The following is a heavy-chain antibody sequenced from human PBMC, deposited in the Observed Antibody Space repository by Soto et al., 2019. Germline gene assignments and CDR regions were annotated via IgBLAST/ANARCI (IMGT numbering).Heavy chain of an antibody. CDR2: ISGSGGST. D-gene: IGHD3-22*01. CDR3: AKATYYYDSSGYFPFDY. J-gene: IGHJ4*02. CDR1: GFTFSSYA. Sequence: GGSLRLSCAASGFTFSSYAMSWVRQAPGKGLGWVSTISGSGGSTYYADSVKGRFTISRDNSKNTLYLQMNSLRAEDTAVYYCAKATYYYDSSGYFPFDYWGQGTLVTVSS. V-gene: IGHV3-23*01.